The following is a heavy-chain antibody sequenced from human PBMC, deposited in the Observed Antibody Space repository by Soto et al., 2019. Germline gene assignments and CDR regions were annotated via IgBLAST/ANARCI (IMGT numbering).Heavy chain of an antibody. Sequence: QVQLVQSGAEMKRPGASVKVSCKASGYTFSKYDVSWVRQAPGQGLEWLGLISPNSGRASYSEKFQGRVTMSTDTPTTIAYLELRSLRSDDTAVYYCVRQYFDFWTDYPDFDYWGQGTLVTVSS. J-gene: IGHJ4*02. CDR1: GYTFSKYD. V-gene: IGHV1-18*04. D-gene: IGHD3-3*01. CDR3: VRQYFDFWTDYPDFDY. CDR2: ISPNSGRA.